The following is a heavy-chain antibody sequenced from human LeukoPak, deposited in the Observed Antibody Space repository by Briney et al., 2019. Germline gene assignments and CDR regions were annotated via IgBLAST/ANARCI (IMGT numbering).Heavy chain of an antibody. V-gene: IGHV3-23*01. CDR2: IGGRGDST. Sequence: PGGSLRLSCAASGFRFSDFTMTWVRQPPGKGPEWVSAIGGRGDSTYYADSLGGRFTISRDNSKDMVYLQMNSLKVEDTATYYCGKEGGAWGQGTKVTVSS. CDR3: GKEGGA. D-gene: IGHD3-16*01. J-gene: IGHJ5*02. CDR1: GFRFSDFT.